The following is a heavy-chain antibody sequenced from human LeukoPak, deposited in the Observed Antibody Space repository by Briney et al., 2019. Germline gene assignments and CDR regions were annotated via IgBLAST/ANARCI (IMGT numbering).Heavy chain of an antibody. CDR2: ISIYNDNR. J-gene: IGHJ4*02. Sequence: ASVKVSCKASGYTFTNYGISWVRQAPGQGLEWMGWISIYNDNRNYGQKVQDRVTMNADKYTSTAYMELRSLRADGTAVYFCARGVVGQRWVEVAHYGYYFDSWGQGTLVTVSS. V-gene: IGHV1-18*01. CDR3: ARGVVGQRWVEVAHYGYYFDS. CDR1: GYTFTNYG. D-gene: IGHD3-10*01.